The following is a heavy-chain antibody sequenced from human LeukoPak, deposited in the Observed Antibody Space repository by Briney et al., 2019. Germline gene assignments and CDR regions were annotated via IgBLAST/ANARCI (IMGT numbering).Heavy chain of an antibody. CDR1: GYSLGKNYY. CDR2: IYGTGST. D-gene: IGHD3-16*01. J-gene: IGHJ4*02. CDR3: ARYDSRGSASTRFDY. Sequence: SETLSLTCAVSGYSLGKNYYWGWIRQPPGKGLEWIGRIYGTGSTSYNPSLMNRVTMSVDTSKNHFSLELTSVTAADTAVYYCARYDSRGSASTRFDYWGQGILVTISS. V-gene: IGHV4-38-2*01.